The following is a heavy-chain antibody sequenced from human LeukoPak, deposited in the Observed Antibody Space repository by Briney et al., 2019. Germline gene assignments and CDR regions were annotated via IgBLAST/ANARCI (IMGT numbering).Heavy chain of an antibody. Sequence: SETVSLTCTVSGGSISSYYWSWIRQPPGKGLEWIGYIYYSGSTNYNPSLKSRVTISVDTSKNQFSLKLSSVTAADTAVYYCARGEQQLVPDYWGQGTLVTVSS. V-gene: IGHV4-59*01. CDR2: IYYSGST. J-gene: IGHJ4*02. CDR3: ARGEQQLVPDY. CDR1: GGSISSYY. D-gene: IGHD6-13*01.